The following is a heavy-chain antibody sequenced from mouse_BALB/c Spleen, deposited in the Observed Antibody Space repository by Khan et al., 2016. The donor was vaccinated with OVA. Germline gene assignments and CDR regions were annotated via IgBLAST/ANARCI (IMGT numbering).Heavy chain of an antibody. J-gene: IGHJ1*01. CDR1: GFSLTRYG. V-gene: IGHV2-6*02. D-gene: IGHD1-1*01. Sequence: QVQLKESGPGLVAPSQSLSITCTVSGFSLTRYGVHWVRQSPGKGLEWLVLIWSDGSTPYHSVIKSRLSISKDNSKSHVFLKMNSLQTDDSAMDPCARNANYYGRGNLDYWGAGTTVTVSS. CDR2: IWSDGST. CDR3: ARNANYYGRGNLDY.